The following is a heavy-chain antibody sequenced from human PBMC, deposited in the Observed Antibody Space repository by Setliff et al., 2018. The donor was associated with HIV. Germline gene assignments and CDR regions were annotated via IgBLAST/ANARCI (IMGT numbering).Heavy chain of an antibody. J-gene: IGHJ4*02. D-gene: IGHD3-22*01. Sequence: GGSLRLSCAASGFTFSNYAITWVRQAPGKGLEWVSVIYSGGSSTYYADSVKGRFTISRDNSRDTLYLQMNSLRAEDTAVYYCAKSPSLSYSSGWYYFDYWGQGTLVTVSS. CDR3: AKSPSLSYSSGWYYFDY. CDR2: IYSGGSST. V-gene: IGHV3-23*03. CDR1: GFTFSNYA.